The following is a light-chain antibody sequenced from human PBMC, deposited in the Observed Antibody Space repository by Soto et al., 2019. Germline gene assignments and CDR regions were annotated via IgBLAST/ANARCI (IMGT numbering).Light chain of an antibody. CDR3: QQYKTYTT. V-gene: IGKV1-5*01. J-gene: IGKJ2*01. CDR2: DAS. Sequence: DIQMTQSPSTLSASVGDRVTITCRASQSISTWLVWYHQKPGKAPKVLIYDASSLQSGVPSRFSGHGSGTDFTLTISSLQPDDSAIYYCQQYKTYTTFGQGTKLEIK. CDR1: QSISTW.